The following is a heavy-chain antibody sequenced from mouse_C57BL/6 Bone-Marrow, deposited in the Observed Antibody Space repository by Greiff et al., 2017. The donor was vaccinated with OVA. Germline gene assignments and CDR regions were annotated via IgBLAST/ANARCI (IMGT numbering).Heavy chain of an antibody. D-gene: IGHD2-3*01. Sequence: QVQLQQPGAELVKPGASVKLSCKASGYTFTSYWMHWVKQRPGRGLEWIGRIDPNSGGTKYNEKFKSKATLTVDKPSSTAYMRLSSLTSEDSAVYYCARGGGYFYWYFDVWGTGTTVTVSS. V-gene: IGHV1-72*01. CDR3: ARGGGYFYWYFDV. J-gene: IGHJ1*03. CDR1: GYTFTSYW. CDR2: IDPNSGGT.